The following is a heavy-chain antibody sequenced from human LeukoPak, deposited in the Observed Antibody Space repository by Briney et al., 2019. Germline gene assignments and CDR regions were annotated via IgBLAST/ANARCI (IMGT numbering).Heavy chain of an antibody. J-gene: IGHJ4*02. Sequence: GSLRLSXAASGFTFSSYAMSWVRQAPGKGVEWVSAISGSGGGTYYADSVKGRFTISRDNSKNTLYLQMNSLRAEDTAVYYCAKVGPGAMVTDYWGQGTLVTVSS. V-gene: IGHV3-23*01. CDR2: ISGSGGGT. CDR3: AKVGPGAMVTDY. CDR1: GFTFSSYA. D-gene: IGHD5-18*01.